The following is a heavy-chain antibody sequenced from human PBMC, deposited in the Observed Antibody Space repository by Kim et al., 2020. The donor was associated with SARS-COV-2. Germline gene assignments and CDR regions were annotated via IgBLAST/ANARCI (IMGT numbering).Heavy chain of an antibody. J-gene: IGHJ6*02. CDR3: AKGIYSDYAMDV. Sequence: GGSLRLSCAASGFTFGKHAMNFFRPCRGPFVEWVSTISDSGDRTYYADSVKGRFTVSRDNSKKTLYLQMNSLGADDTAIYFCAKGIYSDYAMDVWGHGTAVTVSS. CDR2: ISDSGDRT. D-gene: IGHD4-4*01. V-gene: IGHV3-23*01. CDR1: GFTFGKHA.